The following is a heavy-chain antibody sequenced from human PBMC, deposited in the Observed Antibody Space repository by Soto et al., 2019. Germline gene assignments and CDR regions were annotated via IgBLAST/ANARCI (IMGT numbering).Heavy chain of an antibody. CDR1: GFRFSDYW. D-gene: IGHD2-2*01. CDR3: AREVPISAVNYIDY. Sequence: GGSLRLSCSVSGFRFSDYWMHWVRQAPGKGLVWVARISDDAISTSYAPFVKGRFTISRDNIKNMLYLQLNSLTADDAAFYYCAREVPISAVNYIDYWGQGALVTVSS. V-gene: IGHV3-74*01. J-gene: IGHJ4*02. CDR2: ISDDAIST.